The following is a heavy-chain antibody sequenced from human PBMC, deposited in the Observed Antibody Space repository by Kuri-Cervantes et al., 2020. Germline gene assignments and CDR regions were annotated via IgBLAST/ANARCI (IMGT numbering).Heavy chain of an antibody. D-gene: IGHD2-21*02. Sequence: GESLKISCAASGFTFDDYAMHWVRQAPGKGLEWVSYISSSGSTIYYADSVKGRFTISRDNAKNSLYLQMNSLRAEDTAVYYCARVPGDQESNWFDPWGQGTLVTVSS. CDR2: ISSSGSTI. J-gene: IGHJ5*02. V-gene: IGHV3-11*01. CDR3: ARVPGDQESNWFDP. CDR1: GFTFDDYA.